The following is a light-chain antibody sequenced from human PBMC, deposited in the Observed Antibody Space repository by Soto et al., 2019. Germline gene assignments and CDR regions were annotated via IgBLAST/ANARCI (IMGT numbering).Light chain of an antibody. CDR1: QSISAW. CDR3: QQFHSYPIT. Sequence: IKMTQSPSTLSASVGDRVSINCRASQSISAWLAWYQQKPGKAPKLLIYKASTLKSGVPSRFSGSGSGTDFTLTIISLQPEDFATYYCQQFHSYPITFGQGTRLE. V-gene: IGKV1-5*03. CDR2: KAS. J-gene: IGKJ5*01.